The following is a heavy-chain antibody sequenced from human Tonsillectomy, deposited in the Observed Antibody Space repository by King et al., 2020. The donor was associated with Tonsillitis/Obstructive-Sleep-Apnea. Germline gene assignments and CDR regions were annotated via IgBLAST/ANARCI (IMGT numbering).Heavy chain of an antibody. Sequence: VQLVQSGGGLIQPGGSLRLSCAASGFTVSGDYMSWVRQAPGKGLEWVSVIYTGGSTYYVDSVKGRFTISRNNSKNTLFLQMNSLIAEDTAVYYCARDRARSSISWGAFDIWGQGTRVTVSS. D-gene: IGHD2-2*01. V-gene: IGHV3-53*01. CDR3: ARDRARSSISWGAFDI. CDR1: GFTVSGDY. CDR2: IYTGGST. J-gene: IGHJ3*02.